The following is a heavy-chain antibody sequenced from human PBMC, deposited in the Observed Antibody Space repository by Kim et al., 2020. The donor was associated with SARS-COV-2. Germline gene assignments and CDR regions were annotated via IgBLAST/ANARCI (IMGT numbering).Heavy chain of an antibody. V-gene: IGHV3-23*01. J-gene: IGHJ4*02. CDR1: GFTFSSYA. D-gene: IGHD2-21*02. Sequence: GGSLRLSCAASGFTFSSYAMSWVRQAPGKGLEWVSAISGSGGSTYYADSVKGRFTISRDNAKNTLYLQMNSLRAEDTAVYYCAKDGNDIGVVTAIHFVGPYFDLWGQGTRVTVSS. CDR3: AKDGNDIGVVTAIHFVGPYFDL. CDR2: ISGSGGST.